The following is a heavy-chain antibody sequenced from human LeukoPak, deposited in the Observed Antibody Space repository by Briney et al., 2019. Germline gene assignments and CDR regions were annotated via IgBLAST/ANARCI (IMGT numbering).Heavy chain of an antibody. CDR3: ARGGLAGYSSGWYGSPGLIDY. CDR2: ISSSSSYI. D-gene: IGHD6-19*01. V-gene: IGHV3-21*01. Sequence: GGSLRLSCAASGFTFSSYSMKWVRQAPGKGLEWVSSISSSSSYIYYADSVKGRFTISRDNAKNSLYLQMNSLRAEDTAVYYCARGGLAGYSSGWYGSPGLIDYWGQGTLVTVSS. J-gene: IGHJ4*02. CDR1: GFTFSSYS.